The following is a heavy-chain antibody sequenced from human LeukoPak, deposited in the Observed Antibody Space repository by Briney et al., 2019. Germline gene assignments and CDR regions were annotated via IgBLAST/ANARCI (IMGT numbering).Heavy chain of an antibody. CDR3: ARDPTGNRYWYFDL. CDR2: ISYDGSYK. Sequence: GGSLRLSCAASGFTFRDHAMHWVRQAPGKGLEWVALISYDGSYKYYADSVKGRFTISRDNSKNTVFLQMNSLRREDTAVYYCARDPTGNRYWYFDLWGRGSLVTVSS. V-gene: IGHV3-30*04. J-gene: IGHJ2*01. D-gene: IGHD4-11*01. CDR1: GFTFRDHA.